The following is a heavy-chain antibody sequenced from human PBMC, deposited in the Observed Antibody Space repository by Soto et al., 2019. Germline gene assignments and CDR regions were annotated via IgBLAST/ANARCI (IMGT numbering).Heavy chain of an antibody. J-gene: IGHJ5*02. D-gene: IGHD3-9*01. Sequence: SETLSLTCTVSGGSFNSGAYYWGWIRRHPGKGLEWIGYLSYRGTTYYSPSLKSRLTMSLDTSKNQFSLKLKSVTAADTAVYYCARVSATGTRWFGPWGPGTLVTVSS. CDR1: GGSFNSGAYY. CDR2: LSYRGTT. V-gene: IGHV4-31*03. CDR3: ARVSATGTRWFGP.